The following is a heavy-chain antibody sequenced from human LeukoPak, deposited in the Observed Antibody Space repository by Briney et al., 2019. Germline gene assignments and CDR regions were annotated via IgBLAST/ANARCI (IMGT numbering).Heavy chain of an antibody. CDR3: ARRPVEGGGGYDY. CDR1: KFTFSNYV. Sequence: GGSLRLSCTASKFTFSNYVMTWVRQAPGKGLEWVSAISTSSTGTYYADSVNGRFTISRDDSKNTLYLQMNSLRAEDTAVYYCARRPVEGGGGYDYWGQGTLVTVSS. V-gene: IGHV3-23*01. J-gene: IGHJ4*02. CDR2: ISTSSTGT. D-gene: IGHD3-16*01.